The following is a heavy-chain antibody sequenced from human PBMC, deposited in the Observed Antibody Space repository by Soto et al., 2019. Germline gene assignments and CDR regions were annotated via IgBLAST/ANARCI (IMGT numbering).Heavy chain of an antibody. V-gene: IGHV3-23*01. CDR1: GFTFSSYA. Sequence: QTGGPLRPSCAASGFTFSSYAMSWVRQASGKALEWVSAISGSGDSTFYADSVKGRFTISRENSKNTLYLQMNRLRAQDTAAYYCAKVVRTATVYANNAMDVWGQGTTVTVSS. J-gene: IGHJ6*02. CDR2: ISGSGDST. D-gene: IGHD5-18*01. CDR3: AKVVRTATVYANNAMDV.